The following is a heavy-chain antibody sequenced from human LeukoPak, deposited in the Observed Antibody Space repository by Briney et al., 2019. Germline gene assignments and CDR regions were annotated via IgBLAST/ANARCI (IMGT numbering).Heavy chain of an antibody. J-gene: IGHJ3*02. Sequence: GRSLRLSCAASGFTFSRIWTNWVRQAPGGGLEWGANKDKSGSRNNYVDSVKGRFTISRDNAKNSLFLEMSSLRADDTAVYFCARDVEGGTFDIWGQGTTVTVSS. CDR2: KDKSGSRN. V-gene: IGHV3-7*05. CDR3: ARDVEGGTFDI. D-gene: IGHD3-16*01. CDR1: GFTFSRIW.